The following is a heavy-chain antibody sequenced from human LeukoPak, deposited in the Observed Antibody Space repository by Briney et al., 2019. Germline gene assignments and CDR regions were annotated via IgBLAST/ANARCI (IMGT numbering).Heavy chain of an antibody. V-gene: IGHV3-30*02. CDR1: GFTFSSYG. CDR3: AKVIGVRGVIPYYYYGMDV. Sequence: GGSLRLSCAASGFTFSSYGMHWVRQAPGKGLEWVAFIRYDGSNKYYADSVKGRFTISRDNSKNTLYLQMNGLRAEDTAVYYCAKVIGVRGVIPYYYYGMDVWGQGTTVTVSS. CDR2: IRYDGSNK. D-gene: IGHD3-10*01. J-gene: IGHJ6*02.